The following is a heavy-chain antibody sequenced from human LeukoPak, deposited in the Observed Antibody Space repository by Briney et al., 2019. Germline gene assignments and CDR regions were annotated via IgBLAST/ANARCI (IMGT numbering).Heavy chain of an antibody. V-gene: IGHV3-53*04. D-gene: IGHD5-24*01. Sequence: PGGSLRLSCAASGCTVSSNYMSWVRQAPGKGLEWVSIIYSGGSTYYADSVKGRFTISRHNSKNTLYLQMNSLRAEDTAVYYCAREVGGRWLHYFGYWGQGTLVTVSS. CDR3: AREVGGRWLHYFGY. J-gene: IGHJ4*02. CDR1: GCTVSSNY. CDR2: IYSGGST.